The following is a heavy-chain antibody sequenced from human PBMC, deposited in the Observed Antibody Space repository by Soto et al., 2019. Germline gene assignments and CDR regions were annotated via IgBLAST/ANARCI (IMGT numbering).Heavy chain of an antibody. J-gene: IGHJ4*02. CDR3: ARQAPFWSGYYNQFYYFDY. CDR2: IYYSGST. Sequence: SETLSLTCTVSGGSISSSSYYWGWIRQPPGKGLEWIGSIYYSGSTYYNPSLKSRVTISVDTSKNQFSLKLSSVTAADTAVYYCARQAPFWSGYYNQFYYFDYWGQGTLVTVSS. V-gene: IGHV4-39*01. D-gene: IGHD3-3*01. CDR1: GGSISSSSYY.